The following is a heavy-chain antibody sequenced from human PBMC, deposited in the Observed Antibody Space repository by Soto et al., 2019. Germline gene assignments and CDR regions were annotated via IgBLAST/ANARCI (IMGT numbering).Heavy chain of an antibody. CDR3: APHVAGSGGSCQYDVFAI. D-gene: IGHD2-15*01. Sequence: GGSLRRSCAASGFTFITYAMAWVRQAPGKGLEWVSGVSASGLNTDYADPVKGRFYISRDNSKNTVSLHMNSLRAEDTASYYCAPHVAGSGGSCQYDVFAIRGQGTRVTV. V-gene: IGHV3-23*01. CDR1: GFTFITYA. J-gene: IGHJ3*02. CDR2: VSASGLNT.